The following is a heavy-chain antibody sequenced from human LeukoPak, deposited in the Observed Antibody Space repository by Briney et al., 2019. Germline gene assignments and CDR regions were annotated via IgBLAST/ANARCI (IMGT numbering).Heavy chain of an antibody. CDR3: ARGGDPFDY. D-gene: IGHD3-16*01. J-gene: IGHJ4*02. CDR2: ISYDGSNK. CDR1: GFTFSSYV. Sequence: RGSLRLSCAASGFTFSSYVMHWVRQAPGKGLEWVAVISYDGSNKYYADSVKGRFTISRDNSKNTLYLQMNSLRAEDTAVYYCARGGDPFDYWGQGTLVTVSS. V-gene: IGHV3-30-3*01.